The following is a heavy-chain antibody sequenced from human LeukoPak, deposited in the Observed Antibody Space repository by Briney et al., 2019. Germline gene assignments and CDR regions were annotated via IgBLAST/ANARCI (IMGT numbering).Heavy chain of an antibody. CDR2: INHSGST. J-gene: IGHJ4*02. V-gene: IGHV4-34*01. Sequence: SETLSLTCAVYGGSFSGYYWSWIRQPPGKGLEWMGEINHSGSTNYNPSLKSRVTISVDTSKNQFSLKLSSVTAADTAVYYCARFRYSGYDWLDYWGQGTLVTVSS. CDR1: GGSFSGYY. CDR3: ARFRYSGYDWLDY. D-gene: IGHD5-12*01.